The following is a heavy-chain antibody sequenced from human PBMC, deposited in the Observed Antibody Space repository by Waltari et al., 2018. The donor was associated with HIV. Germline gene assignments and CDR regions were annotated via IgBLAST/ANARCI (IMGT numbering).Heavy chain of an antibody. D-gene: IGHD7-27*01. J-gene: IGHJ4*02. CDR3: ATSPVNWGRLYFDY. CDR2: ISSSGSTI. V-gene: IGHV3-11*01. Sequence: VQLVESGGGLVMPVGSLRLSCAASGFTFSDSYLRGIRQAPGKGLEWVSYISSSGSTIYYADSVKGRFTISRDNAKNSLYLQMNSLRAEDTAVYYCATSPVNWGRLYFDYWGQGTLVTVSS. CDR1: GFTFSDSY.